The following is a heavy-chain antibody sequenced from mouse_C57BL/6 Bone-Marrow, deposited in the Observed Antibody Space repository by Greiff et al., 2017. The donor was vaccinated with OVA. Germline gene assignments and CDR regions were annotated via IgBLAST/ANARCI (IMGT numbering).Heavy chain of an antibody. J-gene: IGHJ2*01. CDR3: ARDYYGSSYSYFDY. D-gene: IGHD1-1*01. CDR2: ISDGGSYT. Sequence: EVKLMESGGGLVKPGGSLKLSCAASGFTFSSYAMSWVRQTPEKRLEWVATISDGGSYTYYPDNVKGRFTISRDNAKNNLYLQMSHLKSEDTAMYYCARDYYGSSYSYFDYWGQGTTLTVSS. V-gene: IGHV5-4*01. CDR1: GFTFSSYA.